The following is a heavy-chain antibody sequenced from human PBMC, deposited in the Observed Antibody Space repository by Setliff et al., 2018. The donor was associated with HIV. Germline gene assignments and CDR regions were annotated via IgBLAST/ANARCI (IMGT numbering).Heavy chain of an antibody. D-gene: IGHD3-22*01. CDR2: IIPMFGTE. CDR3: ASGGYYYDSSGYSP. Sequence: SVKVSCKASGGSFSSYAINWVRQAPGQGLEWMGRIIPMFGTENYAQKFQGRVTITADESTSTAYMELSSLRSEDTAVYYCASGGYYYDSSGYSPWGQGTLVTVSS. CDR1: GGSFSSYA. J-gene: IGHJ5*02. V-gene: IGHV1-69*13.